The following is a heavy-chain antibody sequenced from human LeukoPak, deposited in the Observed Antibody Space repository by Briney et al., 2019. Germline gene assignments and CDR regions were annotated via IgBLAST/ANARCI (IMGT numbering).Heavy chain of an antibody. D-gene: IGHD3-22*01. CDR1: GFTFSSYW. Sequence: PGGSLRLSCAASGFTFSSYWMHWVRQAPGKGLVWVSRIDSDGSSTSYADSVKGRFPISRDNAKNTLYLQMNSLRAEDTAVYYCARVHYYDSSGYHFDYWGQGTLVTVSS. J-gene: IGHJ4*02. CDR3: ARVHYYDSSGYHFDY. V-gene: IGHV3-74*01. CDR2: IDSDGSST.